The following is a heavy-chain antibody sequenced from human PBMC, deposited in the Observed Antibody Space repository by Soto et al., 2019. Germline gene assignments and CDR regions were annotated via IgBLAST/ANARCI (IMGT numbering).Heavy chain of an antibody. D-gene: IGHD3-10*01. CDR1: GFTFRSFT. J-gene: IGHJ5*02. V-gene: IGHV3-21*02. CDR3: XXXXXXXSXARGWFDP. Sequence: EVQLVESGGGLVKPGGSLRLSCAASGFTFRSFTMNWVRQAPGKGLEWVSTISSNSAYIYYTDALRGRFTISRDNAKNSLXXXXXXXXXXXXAXXXXXXXXXXXSXARGWFDPWGPGTLVTVSS. CDR2: ISSNSAYI.